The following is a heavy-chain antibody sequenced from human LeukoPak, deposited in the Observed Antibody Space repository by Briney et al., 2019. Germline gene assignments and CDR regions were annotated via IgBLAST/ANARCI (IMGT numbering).Heavy chain of an antibody. J-gene: IGHJ4*02. CDR3: ARMGGYCSSTSCYRAFFYFDY. V-gene: IGHV4-39*07. Sequence: PSETLSLTCTVSGGSISRSTYYWGWIRQPPGKGLEWIGEINHSGSTNYNPSLKSRVTISVDTSKNQFSLKLSSVTAADTAVYYCARMGGYCSSTSCYRAFFYFDYWGQGTLVTVSS. CDR2: INHSGST. D-gene: IGHD2-2*02. CDR1: GGSISRSTYY.